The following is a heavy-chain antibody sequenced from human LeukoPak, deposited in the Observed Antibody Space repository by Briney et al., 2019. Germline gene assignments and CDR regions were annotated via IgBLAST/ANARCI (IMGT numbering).Heavy chain of an antibody. CDR3: ARFTYDFWSGYDDAFDI. Sequence: PSETLSLTCTVSGGSISSYYWSWIRQPPGKGREWIGYIYYSGSTNYNPSLKNRVTISVDTSKNQFSLKLSSVTAADTAVYYCARFTYDFWSGYDDAFDIWGQGTMVTVSS. CDR1: GGSISSYY. V-gene: IGHV4-59*01. CDR2: IYYSGST. D-gene: IGHD3-3*01. J-gene: IGHJ3*02.